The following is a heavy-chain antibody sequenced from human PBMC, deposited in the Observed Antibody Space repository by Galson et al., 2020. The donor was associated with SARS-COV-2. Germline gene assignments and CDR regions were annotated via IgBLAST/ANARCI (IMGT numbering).Heavy chain of an antibody. CDR2: ISYSGST. D-gene: IGHD6-13*01. Sequence: SETLSLTCTVSDGSISNYFWSWIRQPPGKGLEWIGYISYSGSTNYNPSLKSRVTMSVDTSKNQFSLNLSSVIAADTSVYYCARGGGQYSSSLGWYFDLWGRGTLVTVSS. V-gene: IGHV4-59*01. J-gene: IGHJ2*01. CDR1: DGSISNYF. CDR3: ARGGGQYSSSLGWYFDL.